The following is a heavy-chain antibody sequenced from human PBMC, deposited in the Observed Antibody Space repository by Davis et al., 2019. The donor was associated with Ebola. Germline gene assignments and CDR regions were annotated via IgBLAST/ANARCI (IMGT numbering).Heavy chain of an antibody. CDR3: ARAKSTGTTVYYYYYMDV. V-gene: IGHV1-69*13. Sequence: SVKVSCKASGGTFSSYAISWVRQAPGQGLEWMGGIIPIFGTANYAQKFQGRVTITADESTSTAYMELSSLRSEDTAVYYCARAKSTGTTVYYYYYMDVWGKGTTVTVSS. J-gene: IGHJ6*03. CDR2: IIPIFGTA. CDR1: GGTFSSYA. D-gene: IGHD1-1*01.